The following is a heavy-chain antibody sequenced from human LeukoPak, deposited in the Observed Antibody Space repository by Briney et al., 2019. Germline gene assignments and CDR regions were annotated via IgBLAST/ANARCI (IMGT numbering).Heavy chain of an antibody. V-gene: IGHV3-7*01. CDR2: IKQDGSEK. CDR1: GFTFSNYW. Sequence: GGSLRLSCAASGFTFSNYWMSWVRQAPGKGLEWVANIKQDGSEKYYVDSVKGRFTISRDNAKNSLYLQINSLRAEDTAVYYCAQECVDSTGYYYVPNWFYPWGQGTLVTVSS. D-gene: IGHD3-22*01. CDR3: AQECVDSTGYYYVPNWFYP. J-gene: IGHJ5*02.